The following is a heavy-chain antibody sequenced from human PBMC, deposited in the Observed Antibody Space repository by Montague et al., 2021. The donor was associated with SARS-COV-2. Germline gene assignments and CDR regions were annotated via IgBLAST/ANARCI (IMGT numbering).Heavy chain of an antibody. J-gene: IGHJ6*02. CDR1: GDSVSSNSAA. CDR3: ARGIWFGELLTGYYYYGMDV. CDR2: TYYRSKWYN. D-gene: IGHD3-10*01. Sequence: CAISGDSVSSNSAAWNWIRQSPSRGLEWLGRTYYRSKWYNDYAVSVKSRITINPDTSKNQFSRQLNSVTPEDTAVYYCARGIWFGELLTGYYYYGMDVWGQGTTVTVSS. V-gene: IGHV6-1*01.